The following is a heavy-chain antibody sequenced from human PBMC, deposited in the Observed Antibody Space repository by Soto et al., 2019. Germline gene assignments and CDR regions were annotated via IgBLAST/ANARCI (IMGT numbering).Heavy chain of an antibody. J-gene: IGHJ3*02. V-gene: IGHV3-23*01. CDR2: ISGSGGST. Sequence: GGSLSLSCAASGFTFSSYAMSWVRQAPGKGLEWVSAISGSGGSTYYADSVKGRFTISRDNSKNTLYLQMNSLRAEDTAVYYCAKWTISSDAFDIWGQGTMVTVSS. CDR1: GFTFSSYA. CDR3: AKWTISSDAFDI.